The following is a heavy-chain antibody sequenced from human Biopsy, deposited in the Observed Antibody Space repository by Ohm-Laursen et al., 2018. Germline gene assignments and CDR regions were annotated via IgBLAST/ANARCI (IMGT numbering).Heavy chain of an antibody. Sequence: ASVKVSCKASGYTFTTYCMHWVRQAPGRGLEWVGIINPSGGSTTYAQKFQGRVTMTRDTSTSTVYMELSSLRSEDTAVYYCAVPYYYNYGLDVWGRGTTVTVSS. CDR1: GYTFTTYC. V-gene: IGHV1-46*01. CDR3: AVPYYYNYGLDV. J-gene: IGHJ6*02. CDR2: INPSGGST.